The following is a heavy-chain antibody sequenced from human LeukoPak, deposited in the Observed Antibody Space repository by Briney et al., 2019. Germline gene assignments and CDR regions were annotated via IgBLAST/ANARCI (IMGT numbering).Heavy chain of an antibody. CDR1: GFTFSSYG. Sequence: TGRSLRLSCAASGFTFSSYGMHWVRQAPGKGLEWVAVIWYDGSNKYYADSVKGRFTISGDNSKNTLYLQMNSLRAEDTAVYYCAKDRRGYSSIDYWGQGTLDTVSS. CDR2: IWYDGSNK. V-gene: IGHV3-33*06. D-gene: IGHD5-18*01. CDR3: AKDRRGYSSIDY. J-gene: IGHJ4*02.